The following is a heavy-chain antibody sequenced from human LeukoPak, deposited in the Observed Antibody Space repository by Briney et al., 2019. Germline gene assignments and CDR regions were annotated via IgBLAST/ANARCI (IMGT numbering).Heavy chain of an antibody. CDR2: IWYDGSNK. Sequence: PGGSLRLSCAASGFTFSSYGMHWVRQAPGKGLEWVAVIWYDGSNKYYADSVKGRFTISRDNSKNTLYLQMNSLRAEDTAVYYCAREELWFGELSRGYYYGMDVWGQGTTVTVS. CDR1: GFTFSSYG. V-gene: IGHV3-33*01. CDR3: AREELWFGELSRGYYYGMDV. J-gene: IGHJ6*02. D-gene: IGHD3-10*01.